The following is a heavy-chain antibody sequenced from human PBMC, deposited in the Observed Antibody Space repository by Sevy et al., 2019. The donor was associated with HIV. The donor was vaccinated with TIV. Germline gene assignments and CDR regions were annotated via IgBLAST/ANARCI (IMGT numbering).Heavy chain of an antibody. V-gene: IGHV3-23*01. CDR3: ARDGRGISAFDI. Sequence: GGSVRLSCAASEFTFSSHAVSWVRQAPGKGLEWVSAISGNGENRHYADSVRGRFTISRDNFKNTLYLQMNSLRAEDTALYYCARDGRGISAFDIWGQGTMVTVSS. D-gene: IGHD3-3*02. J-gene: IGHJ3*02. CDR1: EFTFSSHA. CDR2: ISGNGENR.